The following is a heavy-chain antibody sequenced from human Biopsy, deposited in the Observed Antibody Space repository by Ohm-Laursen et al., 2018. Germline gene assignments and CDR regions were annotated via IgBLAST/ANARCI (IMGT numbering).Heavy chain of an antibody. CDR2: MWSDGINK. J-gene: IGHJ5*02. Sequence: LSLTCAASGFAFSYYSLHWVRQAPGKGLQWVAVMWSDGINKNYADSVKGRFTVSRDNSNNVLYLQMSSLRDGDSAVYYCARDDDTTGHYMILNHWGQGTLVTVSS. CDR3: ARDDDTTGHYMILNH. D-gene: IGHD3-9*01. V-gene: IGHV3-33*01. CDR1: GFAFSYYS.